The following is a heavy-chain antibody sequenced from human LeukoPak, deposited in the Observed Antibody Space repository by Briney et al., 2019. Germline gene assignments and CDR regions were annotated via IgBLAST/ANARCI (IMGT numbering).Heavy chain of an antibody. CDR1: GYTFTSYS. Sequence: GASVKVSCKASGYTFTSYSISWVRQAPGQGLEWMGWISAYNGNTNYAQKLQGRVTMTTDTSTSTAYMELRSLRSDDTAVYYCAKGGAGYCTNGVCYTFDYWGQGTLVTVSS. CDR2: ISAYNGNT. CDR3: AKGGAGYCTNGVCYTFDY. D-gene: IGHD2-8*01. V-gene: IGHV1-18*01. J-gene: IGHJ4*02.